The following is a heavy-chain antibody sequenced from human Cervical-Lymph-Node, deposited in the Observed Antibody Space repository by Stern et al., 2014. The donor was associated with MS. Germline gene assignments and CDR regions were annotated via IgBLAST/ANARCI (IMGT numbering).Heavy chain of an antibody. CDR2: IYYSGST. D-gene: IGHD2-15*01. CDR1: GGSISSGGYY. Sequence: QVQLQESGPGLVKPSQTLSLTCTVSGGSISSGGYYWSWIRQHPGKGLEWIGYIYYSGSTYYNPSLKSRVTISVDTSKNQFSLKLSSVTAADTAVYYCARAQRDIGFLVSRMDYGMDVWGQGTTVTVSS. CDR3: ARAQRDIGFLVSRMDYGMDV. V-gene: IGHV4-31*03. J-gene: IGHJ6*02.